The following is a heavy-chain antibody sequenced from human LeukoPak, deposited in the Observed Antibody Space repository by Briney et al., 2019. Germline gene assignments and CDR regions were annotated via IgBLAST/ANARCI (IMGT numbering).Heavy chain of an antibody. CDR3: ARGGITIFALPGY. D-gene: IGHD3-3*01. J-gene: IGHJ4*02. Sequence: GASVKVSCKASGYTFTSYYMHWVRQASGQGLEWMGIINPSGDSTSYAQKFQGRVTMTRDTSTSTVYTELSSLRSEDTAVYYCARGGITIFALPGYWGQGTLVTVSS. CDR1: GYTFTSYY. CDR2: INPSGDST. V-gene: IGHV1-46*01.